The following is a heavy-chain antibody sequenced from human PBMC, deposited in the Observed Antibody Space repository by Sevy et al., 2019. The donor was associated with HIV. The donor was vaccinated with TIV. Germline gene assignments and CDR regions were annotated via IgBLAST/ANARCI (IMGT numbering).Heavy chain of an antibody. J-gene: IGHJ4*02. V-gene: IGHV3-33*01. D-gene: IGHD6-19*01. Sequence: GGSLRLSCAASGFSISGYGMHWVRQAPGKGLEWVAAIWYDGTNKEYADSVKGRFTISRDNSKNTLYLQMNSLRAEDTAVYYCAREDIRVAGIGYYFHSWGQGTLVTVSS. CDR1: GFSISGYG. CDR3: AREDIRVAGIGYYFHS. CDR2: IWYDGTNK.